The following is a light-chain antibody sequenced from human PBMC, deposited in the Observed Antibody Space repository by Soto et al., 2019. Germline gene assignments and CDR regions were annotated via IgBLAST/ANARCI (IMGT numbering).Light chain of an antibody. CDR3: CSYARSSPV. Sequence: QSALTQPASVSGSPGQSITISCTGTSSDVGSYNLVSWYQQHPGKAPKLMIYEGSKRPSGVSNRFSGSKSGNTASLTISGLQAEDEADYSCCSYARSSPVFGGGTKLTVL. J-gene: IGLJ2*01. V-gene: IGLV2-23*01. CDR2: EGS. CDR1: SSDVGSYNL.